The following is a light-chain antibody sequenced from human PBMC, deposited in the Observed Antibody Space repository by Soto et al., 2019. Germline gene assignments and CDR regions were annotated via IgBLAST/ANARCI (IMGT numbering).Light chain of an antibody. J-gene: IGKJ1*01. CDR3: LQDYNYPWT. V-gene: IGKV1-6*01. CDR2: AAS. Sequence: AIQMTQSPSSLSASVGDRVTITCRASQGITNDLGWYQQKPGTAPKLLIYAASSLQSGVPSRFSGSGSGTDFTLTNSSLQPEDFATYYCLQDYNYPWTFGQGTKVDIK. CDR1: QGITND.